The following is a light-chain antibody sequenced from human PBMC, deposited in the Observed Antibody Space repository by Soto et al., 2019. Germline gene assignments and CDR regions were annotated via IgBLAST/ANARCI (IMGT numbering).Light chain of an antibody. CDR1: QGIRND. CDR2: AAS. J-gene: IGKJ1*01. CDR3: LQYYKYPRT. V-gene: IGKV1-6*01. Sequence: AIQMTQSPSSLSASVGDSVTITCRASQGIRNDLGWYQKKPVKAPKLLIYAASSLQSCVPSRFSGSGSGTDFTITISSLQPEEFATYYCLQYYKYPRTFGQGTKVEIK.